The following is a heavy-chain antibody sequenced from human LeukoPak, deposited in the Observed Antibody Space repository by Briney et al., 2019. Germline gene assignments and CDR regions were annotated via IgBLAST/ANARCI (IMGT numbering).Heavy chain of an antibody. Sequence: SQTLSLTCAISGDSVSSNSAAWNWIRQSPSRGLEWLGRTYYRSKWYNDYAVSVKSRITINPDTSKNQFSLQLNSVTPEDTAVYYCARVDYYDSSGYSLDHYYFDYWGQGTLVTVSS. CDR1: GDSVSSNSAA. V-gene: IGHV6-1*01. CDR3: ARVDYYDSSGYSLDHYYFDY. J-gene: IGHJ4*02. CDR2: TYYRSKWYN. D-gene: IGHD3-22*01.